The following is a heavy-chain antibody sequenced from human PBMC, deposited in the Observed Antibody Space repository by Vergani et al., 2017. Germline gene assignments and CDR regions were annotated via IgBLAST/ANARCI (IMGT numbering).Heavy chain of an antibody. J-gene: IGHJ6*03. CDR3: VYRKTECGTTGCLYPFYYCYYMDV. CDR2: IYWNDDQ. CDR1: GFSLNTRGVS. Sequence: QITLKESGPTLVKPTQTPTLTCTFSGFSLNTRGVSVAWIRQPPGKALDWLALIYWNDDQHYSPSLNNRVTITKDTSKNQVVLTMTNMDYVDTGTYYCVYRKTECGTTGCLYPFYYCYYMDVWGKGTTVTVSS. V-gene: IGHV2-5*04. D-gene: IGHD1-7*01.